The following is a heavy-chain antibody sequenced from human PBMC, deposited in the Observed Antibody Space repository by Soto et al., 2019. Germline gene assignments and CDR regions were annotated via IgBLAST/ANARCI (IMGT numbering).Heavy chain of an antibody. D-gene: IGHD3-10*01. CDR2: IWYDGSNK. Sequence: GGSLRLSCAASGFTFSSYGMHWVRQAPGKGLEWVAVIWYDGSNKYYADSVKGRFTISRDNSKNTLYLQMNSLRAEDTAVYYCARDLTPTGPELIYYYYYMDVWGKGTTVTVSS. CDR1: GFTFSSYG. CDR3: ARDLTPTGPELIYYYYYMDV. V-gene: IGHV3-33*01. J-gene: IGHJ6*03.